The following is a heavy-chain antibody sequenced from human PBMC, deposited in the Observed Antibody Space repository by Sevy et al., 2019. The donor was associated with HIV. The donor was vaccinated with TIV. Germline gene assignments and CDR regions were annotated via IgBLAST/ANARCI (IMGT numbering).Heavy chain of an antibody. D-gene: IGHD1-26*01. CDR2: ISWNSGSI. J-gene: IGHJ3*02. CDR3: AKDRSIVGATIGSAFDI. CDR1: GFTFDDYA. Sequence: GGSLRLSCAASGFTFDDYAMHWVRQAPGKGLEWVSGISWNSGSIGYADSVKGRFTISRDNAKNSLYLQMNSLRAEDTALYYCAKDRSIVGATIGSAFDIWGQGTMVTISS. V-gene: IGHV3-9*01.